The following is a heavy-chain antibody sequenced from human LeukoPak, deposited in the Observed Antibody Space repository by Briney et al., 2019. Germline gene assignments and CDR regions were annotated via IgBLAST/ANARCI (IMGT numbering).Heavy chain of an antibody. Sequence: SETLSLTCTVSGGSISSSSYYWGWIRQPPGKGLEWIGSIYYSGSTYYNPSLKSRVTISVDTSKNQFSLKLSSVTAADTAVYYCALYVDEGFNAFDIWGQGTMVTVSS. D-gene: IGHD2-2*02. CDR2: IYYSGST. CDR3: ALYVDEGFNAFDI. V-gene: IGHV4-39*07. J-gene: IGHJ3*02. CDR1: GGSISSSSYY.